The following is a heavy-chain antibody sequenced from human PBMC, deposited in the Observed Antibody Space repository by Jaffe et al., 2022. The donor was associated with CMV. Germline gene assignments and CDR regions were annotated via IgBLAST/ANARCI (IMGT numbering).Heavy chain of an antibody. D-gene: IGHD7-27*01. Sequence: QMQLVQSGAEVKKTGSSVKVSCKASGYTFTYRYLHWVRQAPGQALEWMGWITPFNGNTNYAQKFQDRVTITRDRSMSTAYMELSSLRSEDTAMYYCARSGWGSPLTDYGMDVWGQGTTVTVSS. CDR3: ARSGWGSPLTDYGMDV. CDR1: GYTFTYRY. J-gene: IGHJ6*02. V-gene: IGHV1-45*02. CDR2: ITPFNGNT.